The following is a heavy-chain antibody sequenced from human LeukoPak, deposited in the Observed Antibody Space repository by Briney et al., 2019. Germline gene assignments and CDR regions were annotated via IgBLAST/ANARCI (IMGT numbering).Heavy chain of an antibody. J-gene: IGHJ4*02. V-gene: IGHV3-66*01. CDR3: ARVGAVAAADC. CDR1: GFIASSKY. D-gene: IGHD6-19*01. Sequence: PGGSLRLSCAASGFIASSKYMSWVRQAPGKGLEWVSIIFSGDSTYYADSVKGRFTISRDNSKNTVYLQMNSLRAEDTAVYYCARVGAVAAADCWGQGTLVTVSS. CDR2: IFSGDST.